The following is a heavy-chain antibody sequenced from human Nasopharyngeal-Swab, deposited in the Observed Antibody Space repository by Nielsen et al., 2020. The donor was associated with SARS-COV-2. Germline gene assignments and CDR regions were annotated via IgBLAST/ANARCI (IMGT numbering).Heavy chain of an antibody. D-gene: IGHD3-9*01. CDR2: IYYSGST. CDR3: ARRGGASYDILTGYYPYYFDY. V-gene: IGHV4-39*01. CDR1: GGSISSGGYY. J-gene: IGHJ4*02. Sequence: SETLSLTCTVSGGSISSGGYYWSWIRQPPGKGLEWIGSIYYSGSTYYNPSLKSRVTISVDTSKNQFSLKLSSVTAADTAVYYCARRGGASYDILTGYYPYYFDYWGQGTLVTVSS.